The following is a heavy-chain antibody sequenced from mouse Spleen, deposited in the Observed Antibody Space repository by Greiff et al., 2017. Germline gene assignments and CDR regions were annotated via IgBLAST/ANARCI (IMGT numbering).Heavy chain of an antibody. V-gene: IGHV1-52*01. CDR1: GYTFTSYW. D-gene: IGHD2-3*01. CDR2: IDPSDSET. CDR3: ASLSDGYYGY. Sequence: QVQLQQPGAELVRPGSSVKLSCKASGYTFTSYWMHWVKQRPIQGLEWIGNIDPSDSETHYNQKFKDKATLTVDKSSSTAYMQLSSLTSEDSAVYCCASLSDGYYGYWGQGTTLTVSS. J-gene: IGHJ2*01.